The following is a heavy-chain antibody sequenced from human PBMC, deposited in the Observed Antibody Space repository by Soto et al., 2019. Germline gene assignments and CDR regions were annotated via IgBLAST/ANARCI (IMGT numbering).Heavy chain of an antibody. CDR2: ISAYNGDT. J-gene: IGHJ4*02. CDR3: ARGPAGGLRGVVSY. CDR1: GYTFTNYG. V-gene: IGHV1-18*04. Sequence: QVQLVQSGGEVKKPGASVKVSCKTSGYTFTNYGITWVRQAPGQGLKWMGWISAYNGDTNYAQKFQGRVIMTTDTSTTTAYMELRSLRSDDTAVYYCARGPAGGLRGVVSYWGQGTLVTVSS. D-gene: IGHD2-15*01.